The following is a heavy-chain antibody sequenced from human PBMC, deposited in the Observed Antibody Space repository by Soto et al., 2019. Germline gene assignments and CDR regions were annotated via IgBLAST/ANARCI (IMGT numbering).Heavy chain of an antibody. J-gene: IGHJ6*03. CDR3: ARGGKLGGDLDV. V-gene: IGHV1-69*08. Sequence: QVQLVQSGAEVKKPGSSVKVSCKASGGTFGRYTLSWVRQAPGQGLEWMGWIIPILETANYARRFQGRLTITADTSTGTAHMTLCGLKSDDTGVYYCARGGKLGGDLDVSGKGTPVTISS. CDR1: GGTFGRYT. CDR2: IIPILETA. D-gene: IGHD3-10*01.